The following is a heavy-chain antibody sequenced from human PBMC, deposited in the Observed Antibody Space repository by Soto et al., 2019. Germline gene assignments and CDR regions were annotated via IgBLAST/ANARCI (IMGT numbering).Heavy chain of an antibody. CDR2: INPSGGST. J-gene: IGHJ4*02. V-gene: IGHV1-46*01. CDR1: GYTFTNYY. D-gene: IGHD5-12*01. CDR3: ARGMVATSGDFDY. Sequence: QVQLVQSGAEVKKPGASVKVSCKASGYTFTNYYMHWVRQAPGQGPEWMGIINPSGGSTSYTQKFQGRVTMTRDTSTSTGYMELSSLRSEDTAVYYFARGMVATSGDFDYWGQGTLVTVSS.